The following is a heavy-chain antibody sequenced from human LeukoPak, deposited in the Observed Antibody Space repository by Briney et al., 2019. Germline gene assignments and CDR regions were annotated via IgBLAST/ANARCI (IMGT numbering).Heavy chain of an antibody. Sequence: GGSLRPSCATSGFTFSSYWMSWVRQAPGKGLEWVANIKQDGSEKNYLDSVKGRFTISRDNAKNSLYLQMNSLRAEDTAVYYCARQRYHDSWGQGTLVTVSS. CDR3: ARQRYHDS. CDR1: GFTFSSYW. D-gene: IGHD2-2*01. V-gene: IGHV3-7*01. CDR2: IKQDGSEK. J-gene: IGHJ4*02.